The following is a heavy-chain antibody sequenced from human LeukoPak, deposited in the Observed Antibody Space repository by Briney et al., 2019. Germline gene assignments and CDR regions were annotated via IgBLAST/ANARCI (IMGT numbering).Heavy chain of an antibody. V-gene: IGHV3-23*01. D-gene: IGHD1-26*01. J-gene: IGHJ4*02. CDR2: ISGSGGST. CDR3: AKDWELNFDY. CDR1: GFSFSSYA. Sequence: GGSLRLSCAASGFSFSSYAMSWVRQAPGKGLEWASAISGSGGSTYYADSVKGRFTISRDNSKNTLYLQMNSLRAEDTAVYYCAKDWELNFDYWGQGTLVTVSS.